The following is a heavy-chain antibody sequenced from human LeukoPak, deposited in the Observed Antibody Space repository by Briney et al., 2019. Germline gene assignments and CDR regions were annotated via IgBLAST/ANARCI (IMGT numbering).Heavy chain of an antibody. D-gene: IGHD2-15*01. CDR3: AKSPLVYCTSSSCHLYFDS. J-gene: IGHJ4*02. CDR2: ISDSGGNT. V-gene: IGHV3-23*01. CDR1: GFTFSRYA. Sequence: AGSLTLSWAPSGFTFSRYAMRWVRQAAGKGREWVAGISDSGGNTYYTDSVKGWFTIPRDKSHNTLYLQMNSVRVEDTAVYYCAKSPLVYCTSSSCHLYFDSWGQGTLVTVSS.